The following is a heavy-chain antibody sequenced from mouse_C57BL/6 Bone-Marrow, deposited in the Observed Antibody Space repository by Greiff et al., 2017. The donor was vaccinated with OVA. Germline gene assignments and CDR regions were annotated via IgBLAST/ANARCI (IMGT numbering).Heavy chain of an antibody. D-gene: IGHD1-1*01. CDR1: GYAFRSSW. CDR3: ARWDPYYYGSSSYGFDY. V-gene: IGHV1-82*01. J-gene: IGHJ2*01. Sequence: QVQLQQSGPELVKPGASVKISCKASGYAFRSSWMNWVKQRPGKGLEWIGRIYPGDGDTNYNGKFKGKATLTADKSSSTAYMQLSSLTSEDSAVYVCARWDPYYYGSSSYGFDYWGQGTTLTVSS. CDR2: IYPGDGDT.